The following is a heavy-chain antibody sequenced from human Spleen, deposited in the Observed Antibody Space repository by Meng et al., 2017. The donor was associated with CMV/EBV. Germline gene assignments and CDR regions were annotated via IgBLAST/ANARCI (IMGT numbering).Heavy chain of an antibody. J-gene: IGHJ5*02. CDR3: ARDHRVYQGVPAGPFDP. D-gene: IGHD2-2*01. CDR2: IYYSGST. V-gene: IGHV4-39*07. CDR1: GGSISSSSYY. Sequence: GSLRLSCTVSGGSISSSSYYWGWIRQPPGKGLEWIGSIYYSGSTYYNPSLKSRVTISVDTSKNQFSLKLSSVTAADTAVYYCARDHRVYQGVPAGPFDPWGQGTLVTVSS.